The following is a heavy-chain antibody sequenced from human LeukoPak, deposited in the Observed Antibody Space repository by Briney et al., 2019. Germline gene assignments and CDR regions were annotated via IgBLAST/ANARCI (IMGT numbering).Heavy chain of an antibody. CDR2: IYYSGST. CDR1: GGSISSGGYY. D-gene: IGHD1-1*01. CDR3: ARGVNWNDVYFDY. Sequence: SETLSLTCTVSGGSISSGGYYWSWIRQHPGKGLEWIGYIYYSGSTYYNPSLKSRVTISVDTSKNQFSLKLSSVTAADTAVYYCARGVNWNDVYFDYWGQGTLVTVSS. J-gene: IGHJ4*02. V-gene: IGHV4-31*03.